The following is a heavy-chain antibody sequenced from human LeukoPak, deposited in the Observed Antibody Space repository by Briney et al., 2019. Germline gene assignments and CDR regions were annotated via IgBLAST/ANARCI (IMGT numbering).Heavy chain of an antibody. V-gene: IGHV1-18*01. CDR2: VSAYNGNT. CDR1: GYTFTSYG. CDR3: ARERPVSRTFDY. Sequence: ASVKASCKASGYTFTSYGISWVRQAPGQGLEWMGWVSAYNGNTNYAQKLQGRVTMTTDTSTSTAYMELRSLRSDDTAVYYCARERPVSRTFDYWGQGTLVTVSS. J-gene: IGHJ4*02. D-gene: IGHD3-9*01.